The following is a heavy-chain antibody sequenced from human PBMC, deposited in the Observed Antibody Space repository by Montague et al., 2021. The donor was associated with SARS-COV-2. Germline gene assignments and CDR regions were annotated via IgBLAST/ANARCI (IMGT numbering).Heavy chain of an antibody. V-gene: IGHV4-39*07. CDR2: IYYSGST. D-gene: IGHD4-17*01. J-gene: IGHJ6*02. CDR3: ARDYGDYGSGYYYGMDV. Sequence: SETLSLTCTVSGGSISSSSYYWGWIRQPPGKGLEWIGSIYYSGSTYHNPSLKSRVTISVDTSKNQFSLKLSSVTAADTAVYYCARDYGDYGSGYYYGMDVWGQGTTVTVSS. CDR1: GGSISSSSYY.